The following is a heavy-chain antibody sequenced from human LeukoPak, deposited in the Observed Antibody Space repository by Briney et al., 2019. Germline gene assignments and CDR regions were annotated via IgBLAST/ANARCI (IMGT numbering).Heavy chain of an antibody. CDR3: ARGGPRVYYYYYYMDV. J-gene: IGHJ6*03. CDR1: GGSFSGYY. CDR2: VNHSGST. V-gene: IGHV4-34*01. Sequence: PSETLSLTCAVYGGSFSGYYWSWIRQSPGKGLEWIGEVNHSGSTNYNPSLKSRVTISLNTSTNQFSLSLTSVTAADTAVYYCARGGPRVYYYYYYMDVWGKGTSVTVSS.